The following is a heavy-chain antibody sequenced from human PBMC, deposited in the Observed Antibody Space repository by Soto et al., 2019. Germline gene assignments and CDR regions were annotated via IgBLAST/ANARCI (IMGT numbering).Heavy chain of an antibody. CDR2: ISYDGSNE. J-gene: IGHJ4*02. CDR3: ARDEVPVVASHGFPTCGCDY. D-gene: IGHD2-2*01. Sequence: QVQLVESGGGVVQPGRSLRLSCTASGFTFSNYGLHWVRQAPGKGLEWVALISYDGSNEFYADSVKGRFTISRDNFKNTLYLQMNSLRAEDTAVYYCARDEVPVVASHGFPTCGCDYWGQGTRVTVSS. CDR1: GFTFSNYG. V-gene: IGHV3-33*01.